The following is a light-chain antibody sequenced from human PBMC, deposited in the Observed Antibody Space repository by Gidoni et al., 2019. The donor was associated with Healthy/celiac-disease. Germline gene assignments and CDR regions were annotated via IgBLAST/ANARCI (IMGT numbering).Light chain of an antibody. CDR1: SSDVGSYNL. Sequence: QSALTQPAPVSGSPGQSITISCTGTSSDVGSYNLVPWYQQPPGKAPKLMIYEVSKRPSGGSNRFSGSKSGNTASLTISGLQAEDEADYYCCSYAGSSTVVFGGGTKLTVL. V-gene: IGLV2-23*02. CDR3: CSYAGSSTVV. CDR2: EVS. J-gene: IGLJ2*01.